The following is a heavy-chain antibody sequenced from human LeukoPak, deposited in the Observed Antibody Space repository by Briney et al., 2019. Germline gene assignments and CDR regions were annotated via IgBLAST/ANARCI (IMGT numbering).Heavy chain of an antibody. V-gene: IGHV3-7*01. CDR3: ARDCKYYDFWSGYHNWFDP. CDR2: IKQDGSEK. CDR1: GFTFSSYW. D-gene: IGHD3-3*01. Sequence: GGSLRLSCAASGFTFSSYWMSWVRQAPGKGLEWVANIKQDGSEKYYVDSVKGRFTISRDNAKNSLYLQMNSLRAEDTAVYYCARDCKYYDFWSGYHNWFDPWGQGTLVTVSS. J-gene: IGHJ5*02.